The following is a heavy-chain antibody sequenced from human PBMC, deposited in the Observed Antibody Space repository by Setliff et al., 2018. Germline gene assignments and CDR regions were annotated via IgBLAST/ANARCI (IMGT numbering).Heavy chain of an antibody. CDR2: IYTSWST. CDR3: ARLCGFQYMVD. CDR1: GASVSGNSYY. D-gene: IGHD3-3*01. Sequence: PSETLSLTCTVSGASVSGNSYYWGWIRQPAGKGLEWIGQIYTSWSTNYNPSLKSRVTISLDASKNQFSLELTSVTAADTAVYYCARLCGFQYMVDWGKGTTVTVSS. J-gene: IGHJ6*03. V-gene: IGHV4-61*09.